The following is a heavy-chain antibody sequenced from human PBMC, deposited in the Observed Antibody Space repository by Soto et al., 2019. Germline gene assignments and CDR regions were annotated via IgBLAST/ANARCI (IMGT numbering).Heavy chain of an antibody. Sequence: EVQLLESGGGLVQPGGSLRLSCAASGFTFSSYAMSWVRQAPGKGLEWVSAISGSGGSTYYADSVKGRFTISRDNSKNTLYLQMNSLRAEDTAVYYCAKPSYDFWSGLGWGFDYWGQGPLVTVS. CDR3: AKPSYDFWSGLGWGFDY. V-gene: IGHV3-23*01. D-gene: IGHD3-3*01. CDR2: ISGSGGST. J-gene: IGHJ4*02. CDR1: GFTFSSYA.